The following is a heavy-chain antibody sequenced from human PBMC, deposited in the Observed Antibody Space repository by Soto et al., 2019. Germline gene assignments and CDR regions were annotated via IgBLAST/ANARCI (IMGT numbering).Heavy chain of an antibody. V-gene: IGHV1-18*01. CDR2: ISAYNGNT. J-gene: IGHJ6*02. CDR3: ARQAIFGVVISPNYYYYGMDV. Sequence: ASVKVSCKASGYTFTSYGISWVRQAPGQGLEWMGWISAYNGNTNYAQKLQGRVTMTTDTSTSTAYMELRSLRSDDTAVYYCARQAIFGVVISPNYYYYGMDVWGHGTTVTVSS. D-gene: IGHD3-3*01. CDR1: GYTFTSYG.